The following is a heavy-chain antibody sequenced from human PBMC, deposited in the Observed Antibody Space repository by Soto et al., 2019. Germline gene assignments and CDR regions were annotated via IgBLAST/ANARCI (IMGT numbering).Heavy chain of an antibody. Sequence: GGSLRLSCAASGFTFSSYVMHWVRQAPGKGLEWVAVISYDGSNKYYADSVKGRFTISRDNSKHTLFLQMNSLRPEDTAVYYCAKDLEGYCSSTSCYTYFGLAVWGQGTTVTVSS. V-gene: IGHV3-30*18. D-gene: IGHD2-2*01. CDR2: ISYDGSNK. CDR1: GFTFSSYV. J-gene: IGHJ6*02. CDR3: AKDLEGYCSSTSCYTYFGLAV.